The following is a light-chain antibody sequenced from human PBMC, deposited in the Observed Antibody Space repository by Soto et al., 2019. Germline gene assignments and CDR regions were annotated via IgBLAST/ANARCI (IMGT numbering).Light chain of an antibody. J-gene: IGKJ1*01. Sequence: EILMTQSPATVSVSPGETATLSCRASQNLNTDLGWYQVKPGQAPRLLIYRASTRASGVPGRFSGSGSGTEFTLTIRSLQYEDFALYYCHQYNHWPPWTFGPGTKVEVK. CDR1: QNLNTD. CDR3: HQYNHWPPWT. V-gene: IGKV3-15*01. CDR2: RAS.